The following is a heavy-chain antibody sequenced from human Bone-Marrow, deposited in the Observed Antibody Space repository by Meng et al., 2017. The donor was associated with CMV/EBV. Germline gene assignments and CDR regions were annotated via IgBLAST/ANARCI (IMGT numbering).Heavy chain of an antibody. V-gene: IGHV3-23*01. CDR1: GFIFGHFD. Sequence: GEFLKISCAVSGFIFGHFDMSWVRQAPGRGLERVSGISGSGVNTYYADSVKGRFIISRDNSRNTLYLVMNSLRAEDTAIYYCVRNAGGWGQGTLVTVSS. D-gene: IGHD1-1*01. CDR2: ISGSGVNT. CDR3: VRNAGG. J-gene: IGHJ4*02.